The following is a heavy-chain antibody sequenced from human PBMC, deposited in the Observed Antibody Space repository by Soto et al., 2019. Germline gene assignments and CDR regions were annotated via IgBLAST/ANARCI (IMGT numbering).Heavy chain of an antibody. J-gene: IGHJ4*02. CDR2: ISADNGNT. CDR3: ARVRVAEYYFDY. Sequence: ASVKVSCKASGYTFTSYGISWVRQAPGQGLEWMGWISADNGNTNYAQKLQGRVTMTTDTSTSTAYMELRSLRSDVTAVYYCARVRVAEYYFDYWGQGTLVTVSS. CDR1: GYTFTSYG. V-gene: IGHV1-18*01. D-gene: IGHD6-13*01.